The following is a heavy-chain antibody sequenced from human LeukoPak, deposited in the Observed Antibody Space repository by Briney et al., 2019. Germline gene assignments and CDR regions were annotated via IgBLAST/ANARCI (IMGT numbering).Heavy chain of an antibody. D-gene: IGHD5-18*01. J-gene: IGHJ4*02. CDR3: AKDREGGYSYGSGFDY. V-gene: IGHV3-30*18. Sequence: GRSLRLSCAASGFTFSTYGMHWVRQAPGKGLEWVAVISYDGSNKYYADSVKGRFTISRDKSKNTLYLQMKGLRAEDTAVYYCAKDREGGYSYGSGFDYWGQGTLVTVSS. CDR2: ISYDGSNK. CDR1: GFTFSTYG.